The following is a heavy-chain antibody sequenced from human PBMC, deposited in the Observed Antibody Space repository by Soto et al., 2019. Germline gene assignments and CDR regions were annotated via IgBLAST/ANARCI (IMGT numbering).Heavy chain of an antibody. Sequence: SQTLSLTCAISGYSVSSNSAAWNWIIQSPSRGLEWLGRTYYRSKWYNDYAVSVKSRITINPDTSKNQFSLQLNSVTPEDTAVYYCARDWAVAEDYYSSYGMAVWGQGTPVIV. J-gene: IGHJ6*02. CDR2: TYYRSKWYN. V-gene: IGHV6-1*01. CDR1: GYSVSSNSAA. D-gene: IGHD6-19*01. CDR3: ARDWAVAEDYYSSYGMAV.